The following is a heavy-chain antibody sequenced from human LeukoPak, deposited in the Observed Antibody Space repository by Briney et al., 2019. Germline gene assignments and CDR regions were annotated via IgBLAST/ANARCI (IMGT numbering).Heavy chain of an antibody. D-gene: IGHD3-9*01. V-gene: IGHV5-51*01. CDR1: GYSFTSYW. CDR2: IYPGDSDT. J-gene: IGHJ4*02. CDR3: ARHRSYYDILTGYLDY. Sequence: SGESLKISCKGSGYSFTSYWIGWVRQMPGKVLEWMGIIYPGDSDTRYSPSFQGQVTISADKSISTAYLQWSSLKASDTAMYYCARHRSYYDILTGYLDYWGQGTLVTVSS.